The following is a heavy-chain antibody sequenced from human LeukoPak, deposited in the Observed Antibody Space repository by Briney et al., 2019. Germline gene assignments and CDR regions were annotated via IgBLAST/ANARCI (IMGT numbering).Heavy chain of an antibody. CDR2: VSSNGLST. D-gene: IGHD3-10*01. V-gene: IGHV3-64D*06. CDR1: GFTYSSYA. CDR3: VKSLRGYYGSGSYWGAFDI. J-gene: IGHJ3*02. Sequence: GGSLRLSCSASGFTYSSYAMHWVRQAPGKGLEYFSAVSSNGLSTYYADSVKGRFTISRDNSKNTLYLQMSSLRVEDTAVYYCVKSLRGYYGSGSYWGAFDIWGQGTMVTVSS.